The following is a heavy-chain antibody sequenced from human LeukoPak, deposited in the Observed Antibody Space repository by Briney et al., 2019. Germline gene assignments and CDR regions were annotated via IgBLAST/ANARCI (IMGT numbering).Heavy chain of an antibody. CDR2: VHLDGRT. J-gene: IGHJ4*02. D-gene: IGHD3-3*01. CDR1: GGSVINTNW. V-gene: IGHV4-4*02. Sequence: KSSETLSLTCGVSGGSVINTNWWTWVRQPPGKGLEWIGEVHLDGRTNYHPSLESRLTMSVDVSENQVSLKLTSVTAADTAVYYCAREGGFYRPLDYSGQGTLVTVSS. CDR3: AREGGFYRPLDY.